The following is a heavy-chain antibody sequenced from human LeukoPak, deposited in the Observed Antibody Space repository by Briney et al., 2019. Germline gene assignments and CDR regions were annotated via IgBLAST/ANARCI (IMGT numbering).Heavy chain of an antibody. CDR3: AKMRGQYYHSYYMDA. CDR1: GFIFSSYA. J-gene: IGHJ6*03. V-gene: IGHV3-23*01. Sequence: GGSLRLSCADSGFIFSSYAMSWVRQAPGKGLEWVSYVGSGGSTYYADSVKGRFTVSRDNSKSTLYLQMNSLTAEDTAVYYCAKMRGQYYHSYYMDAWGKGTTVTVSS. CDR2: VGSGGST.